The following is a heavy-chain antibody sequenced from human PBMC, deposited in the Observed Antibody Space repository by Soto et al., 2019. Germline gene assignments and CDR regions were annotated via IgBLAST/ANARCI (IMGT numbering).Heavy chain of an antibody. Sequence: SGPTLVNPTETLTLTCTVSGFSLSNARMGVSWIRQPPGKALEWLAHIFSNDEKSYSTSLKSRLTISKDTSKSQVVLTMTNMDPVDTATYYCARTTMVRGVTDGFDPWGQGTLVTVSS. CDR1: GFSLSNARMG. V-gene: IGHV2-26*01. J-gene: IGHJ5*02. D-gene: IGHD3-10*01. CDR2: IFSNDEK. CDR3: ARTTMVRGVTDGFDP.